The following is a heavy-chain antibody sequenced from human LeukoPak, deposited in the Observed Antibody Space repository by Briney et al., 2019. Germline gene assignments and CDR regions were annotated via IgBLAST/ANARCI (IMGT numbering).Heavy chain of an antibody. V-gene: IGHV3-30*02. J-gene: IGHJ4*02. D-gene: IGHD4-11*01. CDR2: IRYEGSNK. CDR3: AKEWEGYSNYGPGSFDH. CDR1: GFTFSSYG. Sequence: PGLSLRLSCAASGFTFSSYGMHWVRQAPGKGLEGVAFIRYEGSNKYCADSVKHRFTISRHNSKNTLYLQMNRLRAEDTDVYYCAKEWEGYSNYGPGSFDHWGQGTLVTVSS.